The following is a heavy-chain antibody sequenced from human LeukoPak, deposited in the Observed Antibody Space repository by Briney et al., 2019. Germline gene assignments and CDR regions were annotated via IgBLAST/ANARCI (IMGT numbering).Heavy chain of an antibody. D-gene: IGHD3-10*01. CDR1: GGSFSGYY. CDR2: INHSGST. CDR3: ARLSLRVRSFDY. Sequence: PSETLSLTCAVYGGSFSGYYWSWIRQPPGKGLEWIGEINHSGSTNYNPSLKSRVTISVDTSKNQFSLKLSSVTAADTAVYYCARLSLRVRSFDYWGQGTLVTVSS. V-gene: IGHV4-34*01. J-gene: IGHJ4*02.